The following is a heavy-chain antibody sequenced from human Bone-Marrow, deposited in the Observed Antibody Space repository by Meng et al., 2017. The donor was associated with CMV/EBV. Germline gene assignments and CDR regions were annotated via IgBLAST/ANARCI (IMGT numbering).Heavy chain of an antibody. V-gene: IGHV4-59*01. CDR2: IYYSGST. D-gene: IGHD3-3*01. CDR1: GGSISSYY. Sequence: GSLRLSCTVSGGSISSYYWSWIRQPPGKGLEWIGYIYYSGSTNYNPSLKSRVTISVDTSKNQSSLKPSSVTAADTAVYHCARDGSAVTIFGVVIMSRDYYYGMDVWGQGTTVTVSS. CDR3: ARDGSAVTIFGVVIMSRDYYYGMDV. J-gene: IGHJ6*02.